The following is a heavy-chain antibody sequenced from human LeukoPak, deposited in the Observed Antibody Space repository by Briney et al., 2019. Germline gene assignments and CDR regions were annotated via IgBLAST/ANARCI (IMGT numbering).Heavy chain of an antibody. D-gene: IGHD2-15*01. CDR3: VRWYDAFDI. Sequence: GGSLRLSCAASRFTFSSYEMNWVRQAPGKGLEWVSYISSSGSTIYYADSVKGRFTISRDNAKNSLYLQMHSLRAEDTAVYYCVRWYDAFDIWGQGTMVTVSS. J-gene: IGHJ3*02. CDR2: ISSSGSTI. V-gene: IGHV3-48*03. CDR1: RFTFSSYE.